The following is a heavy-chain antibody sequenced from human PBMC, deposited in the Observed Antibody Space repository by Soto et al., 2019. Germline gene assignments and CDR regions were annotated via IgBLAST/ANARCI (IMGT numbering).Heavy chain of an antibody. CDR3: AREEHSSGWAYYFDY. J-gene: IGHJ4*02. Sequence: GASVKVSCKASGGTFSSYAISWVRQAPGQGLEWMGGIIPIFGTANYAQKFQGRVTITADKSTSTAYMELSSLRSEDTAVYYCAREEHSSGWAYYFDYRGQGTLVTVSS. CDR2: IIPIFGTA. CDR1: GGTFSSYA. D-gene: IGHD6-19*01. V-gene: IGHV1-69*06.